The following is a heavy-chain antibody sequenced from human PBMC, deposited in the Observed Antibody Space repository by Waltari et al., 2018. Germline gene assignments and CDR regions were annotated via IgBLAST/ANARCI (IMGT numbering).Heavy chain of an antibody. Sequence: EVQLVESGGGLVQPGGSLRLSCAASGFTFSSYWMHWVRQAPGKGLVWGSRIKSEGSSTSYADSVKGRFTSSRDNAKNTLYLQMNSLRVEDTAVYYCARSISGSTRDYYYGLDVWGQGTTVTVSS. CDR1: GFTFSSYW. J-gene: IGHJ6*02. CDR3: ARSISGSTRDYYYGLDV. D-gene: IGHD1-26*01. V-gene: IGHV3-74*01. CDR2: IKSEGSST.